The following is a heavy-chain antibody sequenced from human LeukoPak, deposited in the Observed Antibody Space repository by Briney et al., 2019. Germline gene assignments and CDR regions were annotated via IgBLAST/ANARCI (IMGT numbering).Heavy chain of an antibody. CDR1: GGTFSSYA. J-gene: IGHJ3*02. CDR3: ARVPTMVVTDDAFDI. V-gene: IGHV1-69*05. CDR2: IIPIFGTA. Sequence: GSSVKVSCKASGGTFSSYAISWVRQAPGQGLEWMGRIIPIFGTANYAQKFQGRVTITTDESTSTAYMELSSLRSEDTAVYYCARVPTMVVTDDAFDILGQGTMVTVSS. D-gene: IGHD4-23*01.